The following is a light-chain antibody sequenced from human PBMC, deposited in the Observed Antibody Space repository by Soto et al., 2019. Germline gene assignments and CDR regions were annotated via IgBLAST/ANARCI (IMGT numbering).Light chain of an antibody. V-gene: IGLV2-14*01. Sequence: QSALTQPASVSGSPGQSITISCTGTSSDVGGYNSVSWYQQHPGKAPELMIYEVSNRPSGVSNRFSGSKSGNTASLTISRLQAEDEADYYCSSYTTSSTLLDVFGTGTKVTVL. J-gene: IGLJ1*01. CDR2: EVS. CDR3: SSYTTSSTLLDV. CDR1: SSDVGGYNS.